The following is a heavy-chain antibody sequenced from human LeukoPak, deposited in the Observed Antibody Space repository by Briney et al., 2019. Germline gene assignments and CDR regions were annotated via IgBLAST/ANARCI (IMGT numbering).Heavy chain of an antibody. CDR2: INPNSGGT. CDR1: GYTFTGYY. D-gene: IGHD5-12*01. V-gene: IGHV1-2*02. CDR3: ARTPRLYSGYDSGGY. Sequence: ASVKVSCKASGYTFTGYYMHWVRQAPGQGLEWMGWINPNSGGTNYAQKFQGRVTMTRDTSISTACMELSRLRSDDTAVYYCARTPRLYSGYDSGGYWGQGTLVTVSS. J-gene: IGHJ4*02.